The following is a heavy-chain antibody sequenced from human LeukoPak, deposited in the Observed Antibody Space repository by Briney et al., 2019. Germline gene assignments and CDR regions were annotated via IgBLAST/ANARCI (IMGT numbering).Heavy chain of an antibody. Sequence: SVTVSSKASGGTFTSYAISWVRQAPGQGLEWMGRIIPILGIANYAQKFRGRVTITADKSTSTAYMELSSLRSEDTAVYYCARKTDDAFDMWGQGTMGTVSA. CDR1: GGTFTSYA. V-gene: IGHV1-69*04. CDR2: IIPILGIA. J-gene: IGHJ3*02. CDR3: ARKTDDAFDM.